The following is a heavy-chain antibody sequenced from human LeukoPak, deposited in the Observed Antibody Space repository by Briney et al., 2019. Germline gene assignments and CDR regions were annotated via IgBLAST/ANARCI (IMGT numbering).Heavy chain of an antibody. CDR3: ARDNKWGIFAFDY. V-gene: IGHV1-69*13. CDR2: IIPIFGTA. CDR1: GGTFSSYA. D-gene: IGHD2-15*01. J-gene: IGHJ4*02. Sequence: GASVKVSCKASGGTFSSYAISWVRQAPGQGLEWMGGIIPIFGTANYAQKFQGRVTITADESTSTAYMELSSLRSEDTAVYYCARDNKWGIFAFDYWGQGTLVTVSS.